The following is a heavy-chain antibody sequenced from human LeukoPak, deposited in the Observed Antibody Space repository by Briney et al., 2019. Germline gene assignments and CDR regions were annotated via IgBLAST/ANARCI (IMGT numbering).Heavy chain of an antibody. Sequence: GGSLRLSCAASGFTFSSYSMNWVRQAPGEGLEWVSSISSSSSYIYYADSVKGRFTISRDNAKNSLYLQMNSLRAEDTAVYYCARTSYLGIAAAGTVGYWGQGTLVTVSS. CDR3: ARTSYLGIAAAGTVGY. CDR1: GFTFSSYS. J-gene: IGHJ4*02. D-gene: IGHD6-13*01. V-gene: IGHV3-21*01. CDR2: ISSSSSYI.